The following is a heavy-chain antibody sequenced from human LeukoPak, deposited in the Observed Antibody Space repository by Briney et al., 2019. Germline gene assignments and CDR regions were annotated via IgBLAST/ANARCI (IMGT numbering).Heavy chain of an antibody. Sequence: GGSLRLSCAASGFTFSSYSMNWVRQAPGKGLEWVANIKQDGSEKYYVDSVKGRFTISRDNAKNSLYLQMNSLRAEDTAVYYCARLYYDFWSGYYLNDYWGQGTLVTVSS. CDR1: GFTFSSYS. V-gene: IGHV3-7*01. CDR3: ARLYYDFWSGYYLNDY. D-gene: IGHD3-3*01. J-gene: IGHJ4*02. CDR2: IKQDGSEK.